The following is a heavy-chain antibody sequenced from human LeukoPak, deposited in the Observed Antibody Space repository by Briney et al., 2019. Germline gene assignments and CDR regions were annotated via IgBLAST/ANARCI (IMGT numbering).Heavy chain of an antibody. CDR1: GFIFKNYA. D-gene: IGHD3-22*01. CDR3: ARDPGLMSITMTGGDY. Sequence: GGSLRLSCAASGFIFKNYAMAWVRQPPGKGLEWVSVSSGSGTHTYYAASVKGRFTISRDNSNNTLYLQMNSLRAEDTAVYYCARDPGLMSITMTGGDYWGQGTLVTVSS. CDR2: SSGSGTHT. J-gene: IGHJ4*02. V-gene: IGHV3-23*01.